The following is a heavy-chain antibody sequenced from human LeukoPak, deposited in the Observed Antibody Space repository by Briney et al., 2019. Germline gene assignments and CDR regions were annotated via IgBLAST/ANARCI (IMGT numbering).Heavy chain of an antibody. CDR1: GFTFNMHA. V-gene: IGHV3-30-3*01. D-gene: IGHD2-8*01. CDR3: AKARHCTTATCASAAFDA. CDR2: ISNDGSDE. Sequence: GGSLRLSCTASGFTFNMHAMHWVRQAPGKGLECVAVISNDGSDEYYADSVRGRFPISRDNFKNTLFLQMNSLRPEDTAIYYCAKARHCTTATCASAAFDAWGQGTMVTVSS. J-gene: IGHJ3*01.